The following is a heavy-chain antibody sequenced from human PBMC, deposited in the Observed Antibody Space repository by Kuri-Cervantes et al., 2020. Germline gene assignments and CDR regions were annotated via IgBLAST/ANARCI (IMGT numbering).Heavy chain of an antibody. CDR1: GGSFSGYY. Sequence: SQTLSLTCAVYGGSFSGYYWSWIRQPPGKGLEWIGEINHSGSTKYNPSLKSRVTISVDTSKNQFSLRLPSVTVADTAVYYCARGYNWNYGIWFDPWGQGTLVTVSS. D-gene: IGHD1-7*01. V-gene: IGHV4-34*01. J-gene: IGHJ5*02. CDR2: INHSGST. CDR3: ARGYNWNYGIWFDP.